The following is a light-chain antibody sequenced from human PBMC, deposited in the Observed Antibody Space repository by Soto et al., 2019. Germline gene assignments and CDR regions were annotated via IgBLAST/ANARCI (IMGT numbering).Light chain of an antibody. CDR3: QQYDTLPPT. J-gene: IGKJ3*01. CDR2: DAS. V-gene: IGKV1-33*01. CDR1: QDISNY. Sequence: DIQMTQSPSSLSASVGDRVTITCQASQDISNYLNWYQQKPGKAPKLLMSDASILETGVPSRFSGSGSGTDFTFTLSGLQPEDIATYYCQQYDTLPPTFGPGTKVELK.